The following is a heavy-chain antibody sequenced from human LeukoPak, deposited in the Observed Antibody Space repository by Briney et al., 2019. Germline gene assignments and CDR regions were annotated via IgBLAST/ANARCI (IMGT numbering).Heavy chain of an antibody. J-gene: IGHJ3*02. CDR3: ARDLGGFGYGGNDAFDI. CDR1: GYTFTGYY. CDR2: INPNSGGT. V-gene: IGHV1-2*02. Sequence: GASVKVSCKASGYTFTGYYMHWARQAPGQGLEWMGWINPNSGGTNYAQKFQGRVTMTRDTSISTAYMELSRLRSDDTAVYYCARDLGGFGYGGNDAFDIWGQGTMVTVSS. D-gene: IGHD4-23*01.